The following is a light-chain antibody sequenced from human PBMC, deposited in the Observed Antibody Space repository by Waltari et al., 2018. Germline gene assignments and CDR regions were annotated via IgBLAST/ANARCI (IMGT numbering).Light chain of an antibody. J-gene: IGKJ1*01. CDR3: MQSLKFPRT. CDR2: EVS. V-gene: IGKV2D-29*01. CDR1: QSLLESDGRTY. Sequence: DIVMTQTPVSLSVMPGQPASISCKSSQSLLESDGRTYLYWYVQKPGQPPHLLINEVSNRFSGVPDRFSGSGSGTDFTLKISRVEPEDVWVYYCMQSLKFPRTFGQGTKVEIK.